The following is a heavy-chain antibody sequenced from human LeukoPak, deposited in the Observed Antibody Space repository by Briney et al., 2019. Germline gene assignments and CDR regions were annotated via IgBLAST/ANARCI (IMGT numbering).Heavy chain of an antibody. Sequence: ASVKVSCKPSGYTFTSYYMHWVRQAPGQGLEWMGIINPSGGSTSYAQKFQGRVTMTRDTSTSTVYVELSSLRSEDTAVYYCARMMGSGSYFLSFDYWGQGTLVTVSS. CDR3: ARMMGSGSYFLSFDY. D-gene: IGHD1-26*01. CDR2: INPSGGST. CDR1: GYTFTSYY. J-gene: IGHJ4*02. V-gene: IGHV1-46*01.